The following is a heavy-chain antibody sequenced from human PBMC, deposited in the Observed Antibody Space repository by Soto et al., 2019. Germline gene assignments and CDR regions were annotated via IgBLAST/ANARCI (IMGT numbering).Heavy chain of an antibody. Sequence: PSETLSLTCTVSGDSISSGDYYWSWIRQPPGKGLEWIGHIYYSGSTYYSPSFKSRVTMSVDTSKNQFSLKLNSVTAADTAVYYCARESGSGSFDWFDPWGQGTLVTVSS. D-gene: IGHD3-10*01. CDR1: GDSISSGDYY. CDR2: IYYSGST. CDR3: ARESGSGSFDWFDP. V-gene: IGHV4-30-4*01. J-gene: IGHJ5*02.